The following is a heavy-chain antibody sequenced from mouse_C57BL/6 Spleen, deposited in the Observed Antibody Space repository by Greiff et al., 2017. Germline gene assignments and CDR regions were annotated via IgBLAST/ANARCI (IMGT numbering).Heavy chain of an antibody. J-gene: IGHJ2*01. Sequence: QVQLKQSGAELVRPGASVKLSCKASGYTFTDYYINWVKQSPGQGLEWIARIYTGSGNTYYNEKFKGKATLTAEKSSSTAYMQLSSLTSEDSAVYFCARGRSYYYGSSYDYWGQGTTLTVSA. CDR1: GYTFTDYY. CDR2: IYTGSGNT. V-gene: IGHV1-76*01. CDR3: ARGRSYYYGSSYDY. D-gene: IGHD1-1*01.